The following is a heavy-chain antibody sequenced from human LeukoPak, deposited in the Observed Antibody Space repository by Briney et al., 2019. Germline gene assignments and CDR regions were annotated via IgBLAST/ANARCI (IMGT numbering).Heavy chain of an antibody. D-gene: IGHD1-1*01. Sequence: SETLSLTCAIYGGSFNGYYWSWIRQHPGKGLEWIGYIYYSGSTYYNPSLKSRVTISVDTSKNQFSLKLSSVTAADTAVYYCARAESKRGLAYYYYMDVWGKGTTVTVSS. CDR3: ARAESKRGLAYYYYMDV. V-gene: IGHV4-31*11. J-gene: IGHJ6*03. CDR2: IYYSGST. CDR1: GGSFNGYY.